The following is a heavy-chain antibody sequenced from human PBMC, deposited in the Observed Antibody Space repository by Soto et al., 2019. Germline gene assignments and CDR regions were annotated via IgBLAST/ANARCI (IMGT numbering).Heavy chain of an antibody. CDR1: GYTFTSYG. J-gene: IGHJ4*02. CDR3: TRDHVAYTVPTTSGY. CDR2: ISAYNGNT. V-gene: IGHV1-18*01. D-gene: IGHD4-17*01. Sequence: ASVKVSCKASGYTFTSYGISWVRQAPGQGLEWMGWISAYNGNTNYAQKLQGRVTMTTDTSTSTAYMELRSLRSDDTAVYYCTRDHVAYTVPTTSGYWSQGTLVNV.